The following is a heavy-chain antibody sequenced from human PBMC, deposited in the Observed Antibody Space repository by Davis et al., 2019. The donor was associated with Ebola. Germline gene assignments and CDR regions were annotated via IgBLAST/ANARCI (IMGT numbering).Heavy chain of an antibody. J-gene: IGHJ4*02. V-gene: IGHV1-69*13. CDR2: IIPIFGTA. CDR3: ARVVIAVAGIMVEDKYYFDY. D-gene: IGHD6-19*01. Sequence: AASVTVSCQASGCTFSSYAISWVRQAPGQGLEWMGGIIPIFGTANYAQKFQGRVTITADESTSTAYMELSSLRSEDTAVYYCARVVIAVAGIMVEDKYYFDYWGQGTLVTVSS. CDR1: GCTFSSYA.